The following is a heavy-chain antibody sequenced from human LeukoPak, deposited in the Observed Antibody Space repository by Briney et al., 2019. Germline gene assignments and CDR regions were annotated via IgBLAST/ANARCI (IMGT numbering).Heavy chain of an antibody. D-gene: IGHD3-10*01. CDR2: IKSKTDGGTT. J-gene: IGHJ6*02. Sequence: GGSLRLSCAASGFTFSNAWMSWVRQAPGKGLEWVGRIKSKTDGGTTDYAAPVKGRFTISRDDSKNTLYLQMNSLKTEDTAVYYCTTDRYGSGSYGDYYYYYGMAVWGQGTTVTVSS. V-gene: IGHV3-15*01. CDR1: GFTFSNAW. CDR3: TTDRYGSGSYGDYYYYYGMAV.